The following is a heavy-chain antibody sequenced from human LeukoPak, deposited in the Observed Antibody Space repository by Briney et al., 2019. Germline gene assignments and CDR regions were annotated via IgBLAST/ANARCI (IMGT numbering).Heavy chain of an antibody. CDR2: IIPIFGTA. Sequence: SVKVSCKASGGTFSSYAISWVRQAPGQGLEWMGGIIPIFGTANYAQKFQGRVTITADKSTSTAYMELSSLRSEDTAVYYCARGHVLLWFGELLNYMDVWGKGTTVTVSS. V-gene: IGHV1-69*06. D-gene: IGHD3-10*01. CDR1: GGTFSSYA. CDR3: ARGHVLLWFGELLNYMDV. J-gene: IGHJ6*03.